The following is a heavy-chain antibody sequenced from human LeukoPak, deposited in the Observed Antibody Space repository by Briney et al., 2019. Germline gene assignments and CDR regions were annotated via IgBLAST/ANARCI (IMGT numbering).Heavy chain of an antibody. D-gene: IGHD5-12*01. V-gene: IGHV5-51*01. Sequence: GESLKISCKGSGYSFHTYWIGWVRQTPGKGREWMGIILPSDSDTKYSPSFHGQVTISADKSIKTPYLQWNSLKPSDTAIYYCARWGGGDSGYDGDYWGRGTLVTVSS. J-gene: IGHJ4*02. CDR1: GYSFHTYW. CDR2: ILPSDSDT. CDR3: ARWGGGDSGYDGDY.